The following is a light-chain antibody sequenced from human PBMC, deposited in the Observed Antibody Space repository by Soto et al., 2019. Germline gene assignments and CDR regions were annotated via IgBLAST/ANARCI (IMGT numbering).Light chain of an antibody. J-gene: IGLJ1*01. V-gene: IGLV2-14*03. CDR1: SSDIGGYNY. CDR3: SSYTSSSTYV. CDR2: DVS. Sequence: LTQPASVSGSPGQSITISCTGTSSDIGGYNYVSWYQQHPGKAPKVIIYDVSNRPSGVSYRFFGSKSGNTASLTISWLQAEDEADYYCSSYTSSSTYVFGTGTKVTVL.